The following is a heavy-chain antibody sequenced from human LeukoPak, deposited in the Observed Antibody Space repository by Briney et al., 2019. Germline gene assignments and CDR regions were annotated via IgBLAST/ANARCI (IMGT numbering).Heavy chain of an antibody. J-gene: IGHJ3*02. D-gene: IGHD2-8*01. V-gene: IGHV4-4*02. Sequence: SETLSLTCAVSGGSISSSNWWSWVRQPPGKGLEWIGEIYHSGSTNYNPSLKSRVTISVDKSKNQFSLKLSSVTAADTAVYYCARAGYCTNGVCYRGAFDTWGRGTMVTVS. CDR1: GGSISSSNW. CDR3: ARAGYCTNGVCYRGAFDT. CDR2: IYHSGST.